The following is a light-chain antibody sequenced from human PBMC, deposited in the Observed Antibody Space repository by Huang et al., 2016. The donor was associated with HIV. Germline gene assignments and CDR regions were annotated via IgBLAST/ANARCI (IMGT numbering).Light chain of an antibody. V-gene: IGKV2-28*01. CDR3: MQALQLSLT. Sequence: DIVMTQSPLSLPVTPGEPASISCRSSQSLLHSNGYNYLDWDLQKPGQSPQLLIYLGSNRASGVPDRFSGSGSGTDFTLKISRVEAEDVGVYYRMQALQLSLTFGGGTKVEIK. CDR2: LGS. CDR1: QSLLHSNGYNY. J-gene: IGKJ4*01.